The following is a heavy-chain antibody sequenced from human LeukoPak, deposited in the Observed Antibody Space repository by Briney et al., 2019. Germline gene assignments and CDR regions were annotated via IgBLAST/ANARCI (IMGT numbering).Heavy chain of an antibody. D-gene: IGHD1-7*01. CDR2: IHHTGKN. Sequence: SETLSLTCAVSGGSITSYYWNWIRQPPGKGLEWIGYIHHTGKNWYNPPLQSRVTLSVDTSKSEFPLRLNSVTAADTAVYYCAKWHEKLLAFDSWGQGTLVTVSS. CDR3: AKWHEKLLAFDS. V-gene: IGHV4-59*01. J-gene: IGHJ4*02. CDR1: GGSITSYY.